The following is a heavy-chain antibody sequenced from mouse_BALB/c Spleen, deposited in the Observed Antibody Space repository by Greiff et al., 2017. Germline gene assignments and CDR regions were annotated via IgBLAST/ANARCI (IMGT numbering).Heavy chain of an antibody. D-gene: IGHD2-1*01. CDR2: ISSGGSYT. V-gene: IGHV5-6-4*01. J-gene: IGHJ4*01. Sequence: EVKLVESGGGLVKPGGSLKLSCAASGFTFSSYTMSWVRQTPEKRLEWVATISSGGSYTYYPDSVKGRFTISRDNAKNTLYLQMSSLKSEDTAMYYCTRDGNYESDAMDYWGQGTSVTVSS. CDR1: GFTFSSYT. CDR3: TRDGNYESDAMDY.